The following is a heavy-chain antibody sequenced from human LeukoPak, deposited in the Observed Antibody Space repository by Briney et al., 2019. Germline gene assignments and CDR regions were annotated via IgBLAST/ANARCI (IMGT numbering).Heavy chain of an antibody. Sequence: PGGSLRLSCAASGFTFSDYYMSLIRQAPGKGLEWVSYISSSSSYTNYADSVKGRFTISRDNSKNTLYLQMNSLRAEDTAVYYCAKSIDYGDYFDYWGQGTLVTVSS. CDR2: ISSSSSYT. CDR1: GFTFSDYY. J-gene: IGHJ4*02. CDR3: AKSIDYGDYFDY. D-gene: IGHD4/OR15-4a*01. V-gene: IGHV3-11*03.